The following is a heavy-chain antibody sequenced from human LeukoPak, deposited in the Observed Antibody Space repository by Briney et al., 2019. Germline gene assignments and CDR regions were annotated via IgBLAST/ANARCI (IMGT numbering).Heavy chain of an antibody. CDR2: IYHTGTT. CDR1: GDSFSGFY. V-gene: IGHV4-59*08. J-gene: IGHJ5*02. CDR3: ARHESYLNWFDP. Sequence: PSETLSLTCTVSGDSFSGFYCSWIRHPPGKRLECVGYIYHTGTTNYSPSLKSRVTISLDTSKNNCSLKLNSVTAADTAVYYCARHESYLNWFDPWGQGTLVTVSS.